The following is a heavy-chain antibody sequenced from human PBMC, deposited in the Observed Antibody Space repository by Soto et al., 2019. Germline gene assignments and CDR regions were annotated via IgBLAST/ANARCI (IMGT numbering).Heavy chain of an antibody. V-gene: IGHV2-5*02. CDR3: AHAVDYDLLTFSH. Sequence: QITFKESGPTLVRPAQTLTLTCAFSGFSLTTYDMGVAWIRQPPGKALEWLALIYWDDDKRYSPSLTDRLAVSKDTPRNQVVLTITNLDPGDTATYLCAHAVDYDLLTFSHWGPGILVTVSS. CDR1: GFSLTTYDMG. D-gene: IGHD4-17*01. J-gene: IGHJ4*02. CDR2: IYWDDDK.